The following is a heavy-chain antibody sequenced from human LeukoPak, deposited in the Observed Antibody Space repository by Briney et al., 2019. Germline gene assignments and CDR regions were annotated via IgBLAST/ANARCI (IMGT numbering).Heavy chain of an antibody. D-gene: IGHD2-15*01. V-gene: IGHV3-30*04. CDR3: AKSERVVAATLDY. Sequence: GRSLRLSCAASGFTFSSYAMHWVRQAPGKGLEWVAVISYDGSNKYYADSVKGRFTISRDNSKNTLYLQMNSLRAEDTAVYFCAKSERVVAATLDYWGQGTLVTVSS. J-gene: IGHJ4*02. CDR2: ISYDGSNK. CDR1: GFTFSSYA.